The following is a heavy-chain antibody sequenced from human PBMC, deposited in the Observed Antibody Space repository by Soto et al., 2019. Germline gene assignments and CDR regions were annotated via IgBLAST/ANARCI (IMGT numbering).Heavy chain of an antibody. CDR1: GFTVSNNY. V-gene: IGHV3-66*01. CDR3: AKDRLAGNFDY. J-gene: IGHJ4*02. Sequence: PGGSLRLSCAASGFTVSNNYMSWVRQAPGKGLEWVSVIYSGGSTYYRDSVRGRFVISRDNSKNTLYLQMSSLRVEDTAVYYCAKDRLAGNFDYWGQGTQVTVSS. CDR2: IYSGGST.